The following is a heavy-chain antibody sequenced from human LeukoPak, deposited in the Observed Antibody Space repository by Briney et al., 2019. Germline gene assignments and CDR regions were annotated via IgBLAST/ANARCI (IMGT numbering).Heavy chain of an antibody. Sequence: EASVKVSCKASGYTFTGYYMHWVRQAPAQGLGWMGWLNTNSGDTNYAQKFQGRVSMTRDTSISTAYMELSRLSSDDTAVYYCARTLDRFYYYMDVWGKGTTVTVSS. CDR3: ARTLDRFYYYMDV. J-gene: IGHJ6*03. CDR1: GYTFTGYY. V-gene: IGHV1-2*02. CDR2: LNTNSGDT.